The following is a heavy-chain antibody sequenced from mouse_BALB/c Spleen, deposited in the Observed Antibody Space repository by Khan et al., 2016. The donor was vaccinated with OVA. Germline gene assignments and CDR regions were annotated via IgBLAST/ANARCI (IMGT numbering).Heavy chain of an antibody. D-gene: IGHD4-1*01. CDR3: GREASSWDFSFPY. Sequence: VQLQQSGPELVEPGASVKMSCKAAGYTFTNYVMHWVKQKPGQGLEWIGYINPYNAGTRYNEKFKDKATLTSDISSTTAYMEVSSLTSEDSAVYSYGREASSWDFSFPYWGQGTLVTVSA. V-gene: IGHV1S136*01. CDR2: INPYNAGT. J-gene: IGHJ3*01. CDR1: GYTFTNYV.